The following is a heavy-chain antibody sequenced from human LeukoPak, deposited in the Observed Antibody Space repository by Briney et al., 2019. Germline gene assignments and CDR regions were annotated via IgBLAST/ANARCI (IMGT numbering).Heavy chain of an antibody. Sequence: GGSLRLSCAASGFTFSSYEMIWVRQAPGKGLEWVSYISSSGSTIFYADSMKGRFTTSRDNAKNSLYLQMKSLRAEDTAVYYCASYVLGDAFDIWGQGTMVTVSS. CDR1: GFTFSSYE. CDR2: ISSSGSTI. V-gene: IGHV3-48*03. D-gene: IGHD3-3*02. J-gene: IGHJ3*02. CDR3: ASYVLGDAFDI.